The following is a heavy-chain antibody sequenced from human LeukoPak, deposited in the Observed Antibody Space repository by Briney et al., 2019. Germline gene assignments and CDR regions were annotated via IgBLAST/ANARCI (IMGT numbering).Heavy chain of an antibody. Sequence: SETLSLTCTVSGGSIASYYWSWIRQPPGKGLEWIGYIYYSGSTNYNPSLKSRVTISVDTSTNQISLKLSSVTAADTAVYYCARLGSYFDLWGRGTLVTVSS. CDR1: GGSIASYY. CDR3: ARLGSYFDL. D-gene: IGHD1-26*01. CDR2: IYYSGST. V-gene: IGHV4-59*08. J-gene: IGHJ2*01.